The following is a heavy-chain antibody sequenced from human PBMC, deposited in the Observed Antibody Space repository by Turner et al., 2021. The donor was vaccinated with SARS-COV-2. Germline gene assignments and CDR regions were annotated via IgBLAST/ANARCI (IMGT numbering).Heavy chain of an antibody. CDR2: IDYSGST. J-gene: IGHJ5*02. Sequence: QLQLQESGPGLVKPSETLSLTCTVSGGSISSSPYYWGWIRQPPGKGLEWIGSIDYSGSTYYNPSLKSRVTISVDTSKNQFSLKLSSVTAADTAVYYCARRSEGYYGSGSHWFDPWGQGTLVTVSS. V-gene: IGHV4-39*01. CDR1: GGSISSSPYY. D-gene: IGHD3-10*01. CDR3: ARRSEGYYGSGSHWFDP.